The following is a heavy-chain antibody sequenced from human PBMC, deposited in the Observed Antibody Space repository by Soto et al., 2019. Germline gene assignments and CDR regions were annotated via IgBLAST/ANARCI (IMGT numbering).Heavy chain of an antibody. J-gene: IGHJ2*01. V-gene: IGHV4-4*07. CDR3: ARDVVVVAATATWYFDL. CDR2: NYTSGST. CDR1: GGSISSYY. Sequence: QVQLQESGPGLVKPSETLSLTCTVSGGSISSYYWSWIRQPAGKGLEWIGRNYTSGSTNYNPSLKSRVTMSVDTSKNQFSLKLSSVTAADTAVYYCARDVVVVAATATWYFDLWGRGTLVTVSS. D-gene: IGHD2-15*01.